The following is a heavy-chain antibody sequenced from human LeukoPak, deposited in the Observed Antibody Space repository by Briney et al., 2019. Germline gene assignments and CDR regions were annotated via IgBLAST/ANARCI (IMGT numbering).Heavy chain of an antibody. J-gene: IGHJ6*03. CDR1: GFSFGNYW. V-gene: IGHV3-7*01. D-gene: IGHD3-10*01. CDR3: VRVYYFGSGSYSSYYYYMDV. CDR2: IKYDGGEE. Sequence: GGSLRLSCAASGFSFGNYWMSWVRQAPGKGLEWVANIKYDGGEEYYVESLKGRFTISRDNAKSSQYLQMNSLRAEDTAVYYCVRVYYFGSGSYSSYYYYMDVWGKGTTVTVSS.